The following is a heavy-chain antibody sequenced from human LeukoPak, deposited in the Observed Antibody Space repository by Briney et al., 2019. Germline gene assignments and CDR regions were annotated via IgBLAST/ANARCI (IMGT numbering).Heavy chain of an antibody. Sequence: GGSLRLSCAASGFTFSSYGMHWVRQAPGKGLEWVAVISYDGSNKYYADSVKGRFTSSRDNPKNTLYLQMNGLRVEDTAVYYCAKDMQTWPRFPDYWGQGTLVTVSS. CDR3: AKDMQTWPRFPDY. J-gene: IGHJ4*02. D-gene: IGHD5-12*01. CDR1: GFTFSSYG. V-gene: IGHV3-30*18. CDR2: ISYDGSNK.